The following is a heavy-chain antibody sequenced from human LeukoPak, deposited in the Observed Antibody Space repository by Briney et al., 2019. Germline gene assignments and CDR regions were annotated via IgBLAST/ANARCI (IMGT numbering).Heavy chain of an antibody. D-gene: IGHD1-26*01. J-gene: IGHJ4*02. CDR2: IYYSGST. V-gene: IGHV4-39*01. CDR3: ARRRGATYYFDF. Sequence: SETLSLTCTVSGGSISSYYWGWIRQPPGKGLEWIGSIYYSGSTYYNPSLKSRVTISVDTSKNQFSLKLSSVTAADTAVYYCARRRGATYYFDFWGQGTLVTVSS. CDR1: GGSISSYY.